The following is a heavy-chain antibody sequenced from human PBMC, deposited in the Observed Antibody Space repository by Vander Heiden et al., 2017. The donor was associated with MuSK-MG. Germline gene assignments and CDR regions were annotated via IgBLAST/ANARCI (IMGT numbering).Heavy chain of an antibody. V-gene: IGHV3-23*01. D-gene: IGHD3-10*01. CDR1: GFTFSSYA. Sequence: EVQLLESGGGLVQPGGSLRLSCAASGFTFSSYAMRWVRQAPGKGLEWVSAISGSGGSTYYADSVKGRFTISRDNSKNTLYLQMNSLRAEDTAVYYCAKPGRRYGSGSYYTTWGQGTLVTVSS. J-gene: IGHJ5*02. CDR2: ISGSGGST. CDR3: AKPGRRYGSGSYYTT.